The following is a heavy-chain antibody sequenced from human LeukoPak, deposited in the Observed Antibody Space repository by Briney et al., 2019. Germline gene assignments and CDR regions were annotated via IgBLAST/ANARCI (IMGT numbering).Heavy chain of an antibody. CDR1: GASVSPYY. CDR2: IYYSGST. D-gene: IGHD2-15*01. CDR3: ARWGYCSGGSCYPSY. V-gene: IGHV4-59*06. Sequence: SETLSLTCTVSGASVSPYYWSWIRQPPGKGLEWIGYIYYSGSTYYNPSLKSRVTISVDTSKNQFSLKLSSVTAADTAVYYCARWGYCSGGSCYPSYWGQGTLVTVSS. J-gene: IGHJ4*02.